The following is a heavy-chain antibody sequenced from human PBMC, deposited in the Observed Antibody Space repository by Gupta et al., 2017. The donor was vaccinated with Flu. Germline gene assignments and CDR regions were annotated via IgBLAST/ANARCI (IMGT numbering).Heavy chain of an antibody. CDR3: AKYRVTHCLDD. CDR1: GFTFSRYW. V-gene: IGHV3-7*01. Sequence: EVQLVESGGGLVQPGGSLRLSCVASGFTFSRYWMSWVRQAPGKGLEWVTNMKQDGSEYYYVDSVEGRFTIYRYNTTNSLYMKMNGLRAEDASLYSCAKYRVTHCLDDWGQGTLVTVSS. D-gene: IGHD5-18*01. CDR2: MKQDGSEY. J-gene: IGHJ4*02.